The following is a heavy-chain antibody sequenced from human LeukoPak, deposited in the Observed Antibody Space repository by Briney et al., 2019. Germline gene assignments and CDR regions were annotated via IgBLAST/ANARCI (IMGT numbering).Heavy chain of an antibody. CDR2: INPNSGGA. D-gene: IGHD5-18*01. Sequence: GASVKVSCKASGYTFTGYYLHWARQAPGQGLEWMGWINPNSGGANYAQKFQGRVTMTRDTSISTAYMELSRLRSDDTAVYYCARDPGYSSPRGDYWGQGTLVTVSS. CDR1: GYTFTGYY. CDR3: ARDPGYSSPRGDY. V-gene: IGHV1-2*02. J-gene: IGHJ4*02.